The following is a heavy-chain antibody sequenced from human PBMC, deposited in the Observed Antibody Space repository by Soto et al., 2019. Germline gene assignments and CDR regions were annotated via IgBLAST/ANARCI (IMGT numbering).Heavy chain of an antibody. V-gene: IGHV3-15*07. J-gene: IGHJ4*01. D-gene: IGHD2-2*01. CDR3: NTFLHSTCIIVRFDY. Sequence: GGSLRLSCAASGFTFSNAWINWVRQAPGKGLEWVGRVKSKNDGGTTDFAAPVKGRFAISRDDSNNMVYLETNSLQNEDTAIYHCNTFLHSTCIIVRFDYWGHGILVTVS. CDR2: VKSKNDGGTT. CDR1: GFTFSNAW.